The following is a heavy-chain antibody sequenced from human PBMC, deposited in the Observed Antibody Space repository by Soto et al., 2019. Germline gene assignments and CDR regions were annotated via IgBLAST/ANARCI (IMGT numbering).Heavy chain of an antibody. CDR1: GGSFSGYY. Sequence: QVQLQQWGAGLLKPSETLSLTCAVYGGSFSGYYWSWIRQPPGKGLEWIGEINHSGSTNYNPSLKSRVTRSVDTSKNQFSLKLSSVTAADTAVYYCARGTVTTFYYGMDVWGQGTTVTVSS. V-gene: IGHV4-34*01. CDR3: ARGTVTTFYYGMDV. CDR2: INHSGST. J-gene: IGHJ6*02. D-gene: IGHD4-17*01.